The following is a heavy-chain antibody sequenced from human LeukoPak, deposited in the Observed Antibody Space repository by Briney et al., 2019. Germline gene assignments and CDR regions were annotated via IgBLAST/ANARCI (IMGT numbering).Heavy chain of an antibody. Sequence: GGSLRLSCAASGFTFSSYWMHWVRQAPGKGLVWVSRINSDGSSTSYADSVKGRFTISRDNAKNTLYLQMNSLRAEDTAVYYCAKDRLISAFTPIDYWGQGTLVTVSS. J-gene: IGHJ4*02. CDR1: GFTFSSYW. CDR3: AKDRLISAFTPIDY. V-gene: IGHV3-74*01. CDR2: INSDGSST. D-gene: IGHD3-3*02.